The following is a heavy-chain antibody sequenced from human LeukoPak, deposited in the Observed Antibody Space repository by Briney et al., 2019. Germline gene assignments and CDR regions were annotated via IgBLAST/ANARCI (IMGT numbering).Heavy chain of an antibody. CDR2: ISNNGGYT. D-gene: IGHD2-15*01. V-gene: IGHV3-23*01. CDR1: GFTFSSSA. Sequence: GGSLRLPCAASGFTFSSSAMSWVRQAPGKGLEWVSAISNNGGYTYYADSVQGRFTISRDNSKSTLCLQMNSLRAEDTAVYYCAKQLGYCSDGSCYFPYWGQGTLVTVSS. J-gene: IGHJ4*02. CDR3: AKQLGYCSDGSCYFPY.